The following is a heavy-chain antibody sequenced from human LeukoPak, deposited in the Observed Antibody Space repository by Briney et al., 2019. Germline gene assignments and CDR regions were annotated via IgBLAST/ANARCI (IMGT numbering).Heavy chain of an antibody. D-gene: IGHD3-3*01. Sequence: SVTVSCKASGGTFSSYAISWLRQAPGQGLEWMGGIIHIFGTANYAQKFQGRVTITTADYTSLAYMELRSLRPDDTAVYYCARDRRCLEWFNYFDYWGQGTLVTVSS. CDR1: GGTFSSYA. V-gene: IGHV1-69*05. CDR3: ARDRRCLEWFNYFDY. J-gene: IGHJ4*02. CDR2: IIHIFGTA.